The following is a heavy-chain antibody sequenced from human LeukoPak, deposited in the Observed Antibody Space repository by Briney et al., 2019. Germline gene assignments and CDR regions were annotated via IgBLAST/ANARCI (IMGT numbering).Heavy chain of an antibody. D-gene: IGHD3-10*01. V-gene: IGHV5-51*01. Sequence: GESLKISCKGSGYSFTTYWISWVRQMPGKGLEWMGIIYPGDSDTRYSPSFQGQVTISADKSISTAYLQWSSLEASDTAMYYCARQMVGSGSYWFDPWGQGTLVTVSS. CDR1: GYSFTTYW. CDR2: IYPGDSDT. J-gene: IGHJ5*02. CDR3: ARQMVGSGSYWFDP.